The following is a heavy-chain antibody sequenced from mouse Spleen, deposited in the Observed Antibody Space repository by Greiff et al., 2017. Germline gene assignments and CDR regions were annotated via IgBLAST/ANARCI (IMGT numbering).Heavy chain of an antibody. J-gene: IGHJ3*01. CDR1: GYTFTDYE. CDR3: TRGDGNPGGFAY. Sequence: QVQLQQSGAELVRPGASVTLSCKASGYTFTDYEMHWVKQTPVHGLEWIGAIDPETGGTAYNQKFKGKAILTADKSSSTAYMELRSLTSEDSAVYYCTRGDGNPGGFAYWGQGTLVTVSA. CDR2: IDPETGGT. D-gene: IGHD2-1*01. V-gene: IGHV1-15*01.